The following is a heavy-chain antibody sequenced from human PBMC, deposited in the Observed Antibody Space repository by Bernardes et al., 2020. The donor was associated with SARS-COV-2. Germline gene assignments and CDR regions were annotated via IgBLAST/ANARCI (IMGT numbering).Heavy chain of an antibody. CDR1: EMSIRNFW. V-gene: IGHV3-7*01. D-gene: IGHD4-17*01. CDR3: RIGHYADL. CDR2: IKKEGTVR. J-gene: IGHJ5*02. Sequence: GGSLRLSCAVYEMSIRNFWMSWGRQGPGEGLEWGGKIKKEGTVRDYVDTVKGRFSISRDNTRNQVYLQMNALRVEDTGTYYCRIGHYADLWGQGTLITVTS.